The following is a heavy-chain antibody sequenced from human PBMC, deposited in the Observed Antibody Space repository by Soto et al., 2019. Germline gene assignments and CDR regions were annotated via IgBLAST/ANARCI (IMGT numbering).Heavy chain of an antibody. CDR3: VRDRGYSIWDEFDP. J-gene: IGHJ5*02. CDR1: GGSIGTYY. D-gene: IGHD6-13*01. CDR2: IYDSGNS. Sequence: PSETLSLTCTVSGGSIGTYYWNWIRQPPGKGLEWTGYIYDSGNSNYNPTLKSRVIISVDTSKNQFSLRLNSVTAADTAVYYCVRDRGYSIWDEFDPWGPGNLVTVS. V-gene: IGHV4-59*01.